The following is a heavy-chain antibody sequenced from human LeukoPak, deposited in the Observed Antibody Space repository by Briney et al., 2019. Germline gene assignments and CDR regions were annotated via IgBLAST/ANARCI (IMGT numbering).Heavy chain of an antibody. CDR2: INPNSGGT. J-gene: IGHJ6*03. D-gene: IGHD1-1*01. Sequence: ASVKVSCKASGYTFTGYYMHWVRQAPGQGLEWMGWINPNSGGTNYAQKLQGRVTMTRDTSISTAYMELSRLRSDDTAVYYCAREGRGAGSHYYYYYMDVWGKGTTVTVSS. CDR3: AREGRGAGSHYYYYYMDV. V-gene: IGHV1-2*02. CDR1: GYTFTGYY.